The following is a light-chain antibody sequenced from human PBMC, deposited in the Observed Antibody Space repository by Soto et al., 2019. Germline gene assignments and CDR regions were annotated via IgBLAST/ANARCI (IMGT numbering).Light chain of an antibody. CDR1: SSDVGGYNY. J-gene: IGLJ1*01. V-gene: IGLV2-8*01. CDR3: SSYAGSNKGYV. CDR2: EVS. Sequence: QSVLTHPPSASGSPGQSVTISCTGTSSDVGGYNYVSWYQQHPGKAPKLMIYEVSKRPSGVPDRFSGSKSGNTASLTVSGLQAEDEADYYCSSYAGSNKGYVFGTG.